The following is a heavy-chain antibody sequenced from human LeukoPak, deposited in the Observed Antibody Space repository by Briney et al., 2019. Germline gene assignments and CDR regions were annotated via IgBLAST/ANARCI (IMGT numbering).Heavy chain of an antibody. Sequence: SETLSLTCAVYGGSFSGYYWSWIRQPPGKGLEWIGEINHSGSTNYNPSPKSRVTISVDTSKNQFSLKLSSVTAADTAVYYCARGGLRYFDWLRRSFDYWGQGTLVTVSS. CDR2: INHSGST. CDR1: GGSFSGYY. V-gene: IGHV4-34*01. J-gene: IGHJ4*02. D-gene: IGHD3-9*01. CDR3: ARGGLRYFDWLRRSFDY.